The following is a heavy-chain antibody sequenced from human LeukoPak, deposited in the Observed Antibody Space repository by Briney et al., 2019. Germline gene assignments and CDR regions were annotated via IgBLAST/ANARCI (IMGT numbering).Heavy chain of an antibody. D-gene: IGHD3-10*01. CDR1: GGSFSGYY. CDR2: INHSGST. V-gene: IGHV4-34*01. CDR3: ARGLLSMIRGGSLLGRIDP. J-gene: IGHJ5*02. Sequence: SETLSLTCAVYGGSFSGYYWSWIRQPPGKGLEWIGEINHSGSTNYNPSLKSRVTISVDTSKNQFSLKLTSVTAADTAVYYCARGLLSMIRGGSLLGRIDPWGQGTLVIVSS.